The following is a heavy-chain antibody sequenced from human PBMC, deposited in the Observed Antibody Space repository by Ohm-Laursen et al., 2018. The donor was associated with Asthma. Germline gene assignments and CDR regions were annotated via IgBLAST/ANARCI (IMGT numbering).Heavy chain of an antibody. J-gene: IGHJ1*01. CDR2: ISTASSFI. V-gene: IGHV3-21*01. D-gene: IGHD1-26*01. Sequence: SLRLSCSASKYTFSRYSIHWVRQIPGKGLEWVASISTASSFIYYADSVRGRFTTSRDNARNSVYLQMNSLSAEDTALYYCARNGPEWELPGREYSLHHWGEGTLVTVSS. CDR1: KYTFSRYS. CDR3: ARNGPEWELPGREYSLHH.